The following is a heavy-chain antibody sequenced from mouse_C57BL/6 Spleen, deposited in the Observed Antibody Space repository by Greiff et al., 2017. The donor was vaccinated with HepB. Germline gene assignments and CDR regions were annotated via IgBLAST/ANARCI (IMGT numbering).Heavy chain of an antibody. CDR3: ASYYGSSSSWFAY. J-gene: IGHJ3*01. V-gene: IGHV1-64*01. CDR2: IHPNSGST. D-gene: IGHD1-1*01. CDR1: GYTFTSYW. Sequence: VQLQQPGAELVKPGASVKLSCKASGYTFTSYWMHWVKQRPGQGLEWIGMIHPNSGSTNYNEKFKSKATLTVDKSSSTAYMQLSSLTSEDSAVYYCASYYGSSSSWFAYWGQGTLVTVSA.